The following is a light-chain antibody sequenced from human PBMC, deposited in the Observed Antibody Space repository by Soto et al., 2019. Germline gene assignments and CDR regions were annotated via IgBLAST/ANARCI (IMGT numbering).Light chain of an antibody. CDR3: PQYGSSPRT. V-gene: IGKV3-20*01. CDR2: GAS. Sequence: EIVLTQSPGTLSLSPGERATLSCRASQSVSSSYLAWYQQKPGQAPRLLIYGASSRATGIPDRFSGSGSGTDFTLTISRLEPEDFAVYYCPQYGSSPRTFGQGTTVEIK. CDR1: QSVSSSY. J-gene: IGKJ1*01.